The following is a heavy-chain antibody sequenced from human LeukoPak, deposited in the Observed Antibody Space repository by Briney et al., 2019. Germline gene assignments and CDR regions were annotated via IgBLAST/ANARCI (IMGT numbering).Heavy chain of an antibody. Sequence: GRSLRLSCAASGFTFSSYAMHWVRQAPGKGLEWVADIASDGSHTFYVESVKGRYTISRDNSKNTLYLQMNGLRAEDTAVYFCARERQDTILHSGAFDIWGQGTMVTVSS. V-gene: IGHV3-30-3*01. J-gene: IGHJ3*02. D-gene: IGHD2-21*01. CDR3: ARERQDTILHSGAFDI. CDR1: GFTFSSYA. CDR2: IASDGSHT.